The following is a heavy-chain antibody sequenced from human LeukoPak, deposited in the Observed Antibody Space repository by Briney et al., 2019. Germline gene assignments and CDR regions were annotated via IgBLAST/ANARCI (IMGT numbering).Heavy chain of an antibody. CDR1: GFTFSSYA. V-gene: IGHV3-23*01. CDR2: ISGSGGST. CDR3: AKYGFFGVVEKDFDY. J-gene: IGHJ4*02. Sequence: GGSLRLSCAASGFTFSSYAMSWVRKAPGKGLEWASAISGSGGSTYYADSVKGRFTISRDNSKNTLYLQMNSLRAEDTAVYYCAKYGFFGVVEKDFDYWGQGTLVTVSS. D-gene: IGHD3-3*01.